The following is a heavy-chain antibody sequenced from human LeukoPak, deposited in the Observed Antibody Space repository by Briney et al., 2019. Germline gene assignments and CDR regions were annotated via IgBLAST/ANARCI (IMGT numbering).Heavy chain of an antibody. CDR3: ARGEGINWFDP. J-gene: IGHJ5*02. CDR1: GGSFSGYY. V-gene: IGHV4-34*01. Sequence: SETLSLTCAVYGGSFSGYYWSWIRQPPGKGLEWIGEINHSGSTNYNPSLKSRVTISVDTSKNQFSLKLSSVTAADTAVYYCARGEGINWFDPWGQGTLVTASS. CDR2: INHSGST. D-gene: IGHD3-10*01.